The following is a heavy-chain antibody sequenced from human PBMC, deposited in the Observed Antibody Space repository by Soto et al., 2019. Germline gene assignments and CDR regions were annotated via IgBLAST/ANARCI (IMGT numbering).Heavy chain of an antibody. D-gene: IGHD2-15*01. CDR3: ARGDIVVVVAATQISWFDP. V-gene: IGHV4-39*01. CDR2: IYYSGST. CDR1: GGSISSSSYY. Sequence: PSETLSLTCTVSGGSISSSSYYWGWIRQPPGKGLERIGSIYYSGSTYYNPSLKSRVTISVDTSKNQFSLKLSSVTAADTAVYYCARGDIVVVVAATQISWFDPWGQGTLVTVSS. J-gene: IGHJ5*02.